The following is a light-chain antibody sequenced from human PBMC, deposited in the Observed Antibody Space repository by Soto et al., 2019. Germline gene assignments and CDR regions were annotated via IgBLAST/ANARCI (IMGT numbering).Light chain of an antibody. CDR2: VAS. V-gene: IGKV3-15*01. CDR1: QGLSSN. Sequence: MVLTQSAATLSVSPGESATLSCRASQGLSSNFGWYQRKPGQAPRLLXXVASTSATGIPARFSGSGSWTEFTLTISSLQSGDFAVYYCQQYNNWPPWRFGQGTKV. J-gene: IGKJ1*01. CDR3: QQYNNWPPWR.